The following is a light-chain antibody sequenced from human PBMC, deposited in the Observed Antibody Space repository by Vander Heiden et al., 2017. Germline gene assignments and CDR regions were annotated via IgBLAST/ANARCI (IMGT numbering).Light chain of an antibody. CDR3: QKYNTAPWT. Sequence: DIQMNQAPSSLSASVGDRVTISCRASQDIRTYLAWYQQRPGKVPTLLIYAVSTLHSGVPSRFSGSGSGTDFTLTIDGLQPDDVATYDCQKYNTAPWTFGPGTKVELK. V-gene: IGKV1-27*01. J-gene: IGKJ1*01. CDR2: AVS. CDR1: QDIRTY.